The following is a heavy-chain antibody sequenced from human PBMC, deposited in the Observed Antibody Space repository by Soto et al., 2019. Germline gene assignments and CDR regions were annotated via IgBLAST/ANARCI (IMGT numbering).Heavy chain of an antibody. CDR2: IYYSGST. CDR3: ARGSTASSYYYYYGMDV. D-gene: IGHD4-4*01. Sequence: NPSETLSLTCTVSGGSISSYYWSWIRQPPGKGLEWIGYIYYSGSTNYNPSLKSRVTISVDTSKNQFSLKLSSVTAADTAVYYCARGSTASSYYYYYGMDVWGQGTTVTVSS. CDR1: GGSISSYY. V-gene: IGHV4-59*01. J-gene: IGHJ6*02.